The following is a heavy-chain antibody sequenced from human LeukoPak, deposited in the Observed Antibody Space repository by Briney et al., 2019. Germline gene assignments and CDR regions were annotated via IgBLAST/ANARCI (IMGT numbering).Heavy chain of an antibody. D-gene: IGHD5-18*01. Sequence: PSETLSLTCAVYGGSFSGYYWSWIRQPPGKGLEWIGSIYYSGSTYYNPSLKSRVTISVDTSKNQFSLKLSSVTAADTAVYYCARPTTTAMGPIDYWGQGTLVTVSS. J-gene: IGHJ4*02. V-gene: IGHV4-34*01. CDR1: GGSFSGYY. CDR3: ARPTTTAMGPIDY. CDR2: IYYSGST.